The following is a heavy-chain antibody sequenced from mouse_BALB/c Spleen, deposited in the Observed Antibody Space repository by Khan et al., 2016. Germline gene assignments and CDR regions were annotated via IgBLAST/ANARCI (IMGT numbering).Heavy chain of an antibody. D-gene: IGHD4-1*01. CDR2: IDPANGYT. CDR1: GFNIKDTY. V-gene: IGHV14-3*02. CDR3: GNDWDFDY. J-gene: IGHJ2*01. Sequence: VQLQQSGAELVKPGASVKLSCTASGFNIKDTYMHWVKQRPEQGLEWIGRIDPANGYTKYDQKFQGKATITADTSSSTAYPQLSSLTFEDTAVFYCGNDWDFDYWRQGTTLTVSS.